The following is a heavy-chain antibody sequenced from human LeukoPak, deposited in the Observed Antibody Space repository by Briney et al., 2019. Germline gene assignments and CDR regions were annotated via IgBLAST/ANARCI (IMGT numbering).Heavy chain of an antibody. Sequence: PGGSLRLSCAASGFTFSNAWMGWVRQAPGKGLEWVGRIKSKTNGGTTDYAAPVKGRFTVSRDDSKGMLYVQMNSLKSEDTAVYYCTTGLMGLWGQGTTVTVSS. D-gene: IGHD5-24*01. CDR1: GFTFSNAW. CDR3: TTGLMGL. CDR2: IKSKTNGGTT. V-gene: IGHV3-15*01. J-gene: IGHJ6*02.